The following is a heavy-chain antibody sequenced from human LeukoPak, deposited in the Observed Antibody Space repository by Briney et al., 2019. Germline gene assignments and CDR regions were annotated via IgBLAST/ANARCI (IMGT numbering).Heavy chain of an antibody. D-gene: IGHD1-1*01. V-gene: IGHV4-59*06. CDR2: IYYSGST. J-gene: IGHJ3*02. CDR1: GGSISSYY. CDR3: ARVRGYRGAFDI. Sequence: SETLSLTCTVSGGSISSYYWSWIRQHPGKGLEWIGYIYYSGSTYYNPSLKSRVTISVDTSKNQFSLKLSSVTAADTAVYYCARVRGYRGAFDIWGQGTMVTVSS.